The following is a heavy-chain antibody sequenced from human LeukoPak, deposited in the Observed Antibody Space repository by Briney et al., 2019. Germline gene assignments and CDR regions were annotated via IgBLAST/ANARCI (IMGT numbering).Heavy chain of an antibody. J-gene: IGHJ4*02. CDR1: GFTFSSYS. CDR3: ARAPSRSPSDY. Sequence: GGSLRLSCAASGFTFSSYSMNWVRQAPGKGLEWVSSISSSSSYIYYADSVKGRFTISRDNAKNSLYLQMNSLRAEDTAVYYCARAPSRSPSDYWGQGTLVTVSS. D-gene: IGHD2-2*01. CDR2: ISSSSSYI. V-gene: IGHV3-21*01.